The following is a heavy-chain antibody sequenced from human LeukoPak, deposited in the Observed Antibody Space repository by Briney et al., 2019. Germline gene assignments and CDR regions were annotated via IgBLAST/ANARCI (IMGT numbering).Heavy chain of an antibody. CDR1: GYTFTSYY. CDR2: INPSGGST. Sequence: GASVKVSCKASGYTFTSYYMHWVRQAPGQGLEWMGIINPSGGSTSYAQKFQGRVTMTRDTSTSTVYMELSSLRSEDTAVYYCATYPLLYGSGISADAFDIWGQGTMVTVSS. CDR3: ATYPLLYGSGISADAFDI. V-gene: IGHV1-46*01. J-gene: IGHJ3*02. D-gene: IGHD3-10*01.